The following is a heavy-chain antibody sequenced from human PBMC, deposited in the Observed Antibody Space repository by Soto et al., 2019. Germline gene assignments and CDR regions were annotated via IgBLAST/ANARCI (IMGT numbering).Heavy chain of an antibody. Sequence: EVQLVESGGGLVQPGGSLRLSCVVSGITFSTYRMHWVRQAPGKGLVWVSHIKSDGTVTHYTDSVRGRFIISRDNAENTLFLQMNSLRAEDTAVYYCARENYDLWSGYYLDYWGQGTLVTVSS. CDR3: ARENYDLWSGYYLDY. CDR1: GITFSTYR. CDR2: IKSDGTVT. D-gene: IGHD3-3*01. J-gene: IGHJ4*02. V-gene: IGHV3-74*01.